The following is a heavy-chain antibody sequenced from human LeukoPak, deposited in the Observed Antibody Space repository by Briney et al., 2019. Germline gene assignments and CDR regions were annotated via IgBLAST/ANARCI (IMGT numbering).Heavy chain of an antibody. Sequence: GGSLRLSCAASRFTFSSYALSWVRQAPGKGLEWVSAISGSGGRTYYADSVKGRFTISRDNSKNTLSLQMNSLRDEDTATYYCAKEVYCGRDCYNPGYGVDVWGQGTTVTVSS. J-gene: IGHJ6*02. V-gene: IGHV3-23*01. CDR1: RFTFSSYA. D-gene: IGHD2-21*02. CDR2: ISGSGGRT. CDR3: AKEVYCGRDCYNPGYGVDV.